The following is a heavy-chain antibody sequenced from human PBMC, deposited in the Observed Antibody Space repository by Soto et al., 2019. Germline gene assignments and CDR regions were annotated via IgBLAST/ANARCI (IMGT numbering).Heavy chain of an antibody. CDR1: GFTFSSYW. Sequence: GGFLRLSCAASGFTFSSYWMHWVRQAPGKGLVWVSRINSDGSSTSYADSVKGRFTISRDNAKNTLYLQMNSLRAEDTAVYYCARDMSMLDYFDYWGQGTLVTVSS. CDR2: INSDGSST. D-gene: IGHD2-8*01. V-gene: IGHV3-74*01. J-gene: IGHJ4*02. CDR3: ARDMSMLDYFDY.